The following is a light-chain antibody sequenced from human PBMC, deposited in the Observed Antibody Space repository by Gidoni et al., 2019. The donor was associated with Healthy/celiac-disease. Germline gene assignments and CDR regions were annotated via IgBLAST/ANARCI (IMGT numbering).Light chain of an antibody. CDR3: QQSYSTPRS. Sequence: IQMTPSPSSLSASVGDRVTITCRASQSISSYLNWYQQKPGKAPKLLIYAASSLQSGVPSRFSGSGSGTEFTLTISSLQPEDFATYYCQQSYSTPRSFGQGTKLEIK. CDR1: QSISSY. CDR2: AAS. J-gene: IGKJ2*03. V-gene: IGKV1-39*01.